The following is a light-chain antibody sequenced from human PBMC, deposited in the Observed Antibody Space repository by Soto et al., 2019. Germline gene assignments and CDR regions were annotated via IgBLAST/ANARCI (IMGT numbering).Light chain of an antibody. V-gene: IGKV3-20*01. CDR1: QSITSRY. CDR2: GAS. Sequence: EIVLTQSPGTLSLSPGERATLTCRASQSITSRYLAWYQQKPGQAPRLLIYGASIRASGISDRFSGSGSGTDFTLTISRLEAEDFAVYYCQHHGSSARTFTFGPGTKVDI. J-gene: IGKJ3*01. CDR3: QHHGSSARTFT.